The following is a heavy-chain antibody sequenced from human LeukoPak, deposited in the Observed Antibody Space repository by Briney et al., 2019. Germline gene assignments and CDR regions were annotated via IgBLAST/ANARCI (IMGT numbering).Heavy chain of an antibody. J-gene: IGHJ6*03. CDR1: GYTFTSYG. V-gene: IGHV1-18*01. D-gene: IGHD6-6*01. Sequence: EASVKVSCKASGYTFTSYGISWVRQAPGQGLEWMGWIIAYNGNTNYAQKLQGRVTMTTDTSTSTAYMELRSLRSDDTAVYYCARLAGSAKQLVRVYYYYYMDVWGKGTTVTVSS. CDR2: IIAYNGNT. CDR3: ARLAGSAKQLVRVYYYYYMDV.